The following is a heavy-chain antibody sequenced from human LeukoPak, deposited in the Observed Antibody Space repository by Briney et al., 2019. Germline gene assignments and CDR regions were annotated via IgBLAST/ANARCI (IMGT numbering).Heavy chain of an antibody. CDR2: INPNSGGT. Sequence: ASVKVSCKASGYTFTGYYKHWVRQAPGQGLEWMGWINPNSGGTNYAQKFQGRVTMTRDTSISIAYMELSRLRSDDTAVYYCARVYDYIWGSYRYDAFDIWGQGTMVTVSS. J-gene: IGHJ3*02. CDR1: GYTFTGYY. D-gene: IGHD3-16*02. V-gene: IGHV1-2*02. CDR3: ARVYDYIWGSYRYDAFDI.